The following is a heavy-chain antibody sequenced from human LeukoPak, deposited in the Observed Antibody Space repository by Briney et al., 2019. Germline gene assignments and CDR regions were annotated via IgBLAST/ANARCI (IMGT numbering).Heavy chain of an antibody. CDR2: IYYSGST. Sequence: SETLSLTCSVSGDSISTSSYYRGWIRQPPGKGLEWIGTIYYSGSTYYNPSLTSRVTISVDTSKNQFSLKLSSVTAADTAVYYCARHKDYYYSYMDVWGKGTTVTISS. CDR3: ARHKDYYYSYMDV. J-gene: IGHJ6*03. V-gene: IGHV4-39*01. CDR1: GDSISTSSYY.